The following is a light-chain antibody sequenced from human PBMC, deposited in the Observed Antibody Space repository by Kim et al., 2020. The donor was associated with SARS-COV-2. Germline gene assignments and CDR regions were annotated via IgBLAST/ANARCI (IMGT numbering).Light chain of an antibody. CDR3: AAGDDSRNGYV. CDR2: SNN. CDR1: DTNSGRKI. V-gene: IGLV1-44*01. J-gene: IGLJ1*01. Sequence: GQRLAISWTGSDTNSGRKIVNWYQQVPGTAPELLIYSNNQRPSGVSDRFSGSKSGTSASLAISGLQAEDEADYYCAAGDDSRNGYVFGTGTKVTVL.